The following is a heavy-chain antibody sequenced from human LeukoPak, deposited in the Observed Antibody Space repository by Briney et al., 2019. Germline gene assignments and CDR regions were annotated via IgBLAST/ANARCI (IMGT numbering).Heavy chain of an antibody. CDR1: GFTFSSYA. J-gene: IGHJ4*02. CDR3: AKDHWALGGSYYYDY. Sequence: GGSLRLSCAASGFTFSSYAMSWVRQAPGKGLEWVSAISGSSGSTYYADSVKGRFTISRDNSKNTLYLQMNSLRAEDTAVYYCAKDHWALGGSYYYDYWGQGTLVTVSS. D-gene: IGHD1-26*01. V-gene: IGHV3-23*01. CDR2: ISGSSGST.